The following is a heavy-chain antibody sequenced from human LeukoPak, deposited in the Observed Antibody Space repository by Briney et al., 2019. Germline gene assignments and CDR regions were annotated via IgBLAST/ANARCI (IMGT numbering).Heavy chain of an antibody. V-gene: IGHV3-21*01. CDR1: GFTFNVYN. J-gene: IGHJ4*02. D-gene: IGHD3-10*01. CDR3: ARDQRFGHFDY. CDR2: ISSSSIYI. Sequence: PGGSLRLSCAASGFTFNVYNMNWVRQAPGKGLEWVSSISSSSIYIYYADSVKGRFTISRDNANNSLYLQMNSLGAEDTAVYYCARDQRFGHFDYWGQGTLVTVSS.